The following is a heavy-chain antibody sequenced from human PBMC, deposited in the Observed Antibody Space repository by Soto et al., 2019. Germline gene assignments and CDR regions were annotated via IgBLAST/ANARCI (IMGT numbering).Heavy chain of an antibody. Sequence: QVQLVESGGGVVQPGRSLRLSCAASGFTFSSYGMHWVRQAPGKGLEWVAVISYDGSNKYYADSVKGRFTISRDNSKNTLYLQMNSLRAEDTAVYYCAKALYSSSPWDYWGQGTLVTVSS. J-gene: IGHJ4*02. CDR2: ISYDGSNK. D-gene: IGHD6-6*01. CDR3: AKALYSSSPWDY. CDR1: GFTFSSYG. V-gene: IGHV3-30*18.